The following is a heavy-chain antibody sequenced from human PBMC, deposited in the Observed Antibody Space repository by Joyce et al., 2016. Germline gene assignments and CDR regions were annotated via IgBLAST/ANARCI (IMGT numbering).Heavy chain of an antibody. J-gene: IGHJ6*03. CDR1: GGSISSYH. Sequence: QVQLQESGPGLVKPSETLSLTCTVSGGSISSYHGSWIRQPPGKGLEWIGYIYHIGGPNYNPSLKSRVTISQDTSKSQFSLRLSSVTAADTAVYYCARDRSVTIFGVARPYYMDVWGKGTTVTVSS. V-gene: IGHV4-59*01. D-gene: IGHD3-3*01. CDR3: ARDRSVTIFGVARPYYMDV. CDR2: IYHIGGP.